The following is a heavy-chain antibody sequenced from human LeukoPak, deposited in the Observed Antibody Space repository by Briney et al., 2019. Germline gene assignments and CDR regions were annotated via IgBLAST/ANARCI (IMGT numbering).Heavy chain of an antibody. CDR2: ISWKGDTT. V-gene: IGHV3-20*01. CDR3: ARHRCSSTTCSFDS. CDR1: GFTFNNFA. D-gene: IGHD2-2*01. J-gene: IGHJ4*02. Sequence: RSGGSLRLSCAASGFTFNNFAMTWVRQTPGKGPEWVSLISWKGDTTAYAESVRGRFTISRDNAKNSLYLHMNSPRPEDTAFYHCARHRCSSTTCSFDSWGQGSLVTVSS.